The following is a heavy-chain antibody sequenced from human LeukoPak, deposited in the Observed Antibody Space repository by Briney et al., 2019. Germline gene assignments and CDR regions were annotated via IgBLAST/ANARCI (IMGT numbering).Heavy chain of an antibody. Sequence: GSLRLSCAASGFTFSSYSMNWVRQAPGKGLQWVSGISGSGNDTYYADSVKGRFTISRDNSKSTLYLQMNSLTAEDTAVYYCAKERYSYFDYWGQGTLVTVSS. V-gene: IGHV3-23*01. CDR3: AKERYSYFDY. CDR2: ISGSGNDT. CDR1: GFTFSSYS. D-gene: IGHD1-14*01. J-gene: IGHJ4*02.